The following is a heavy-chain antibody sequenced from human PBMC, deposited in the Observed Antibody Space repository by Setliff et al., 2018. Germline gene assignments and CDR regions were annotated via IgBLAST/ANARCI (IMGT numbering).Heavy chain of an antibody. CDR1: GFTFSSFW. J-gene: IGHJ4*02. CDR2: INQDGSGK. CDR3: AKEVMGLHLSGLGY. V-gene: IGHV3-7*04. Sequence: PGGSLILSCAASGFTFSSFWMAWVRQSPGRGLEWVANINQDGSGKYYRDSVRGRFTISRDNSKTTLFLQMNSLRPEDTGIYYCAKEVMGLHLSGLGYWGQGNLVTVSS. D-gene: IGHD5-12*01.